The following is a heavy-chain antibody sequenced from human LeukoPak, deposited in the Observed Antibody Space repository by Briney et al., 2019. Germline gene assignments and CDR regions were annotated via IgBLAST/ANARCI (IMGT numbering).Heavy chain of an antibody. D-gene: IGHD4-23*01. J-gene: IGHJ2*01. Sequence: GASVKVSCKASGYTFSNYGIGWVRQAPGQGLEWMGWISAYNGKTNYAQKLQDRVTMTRDTSTSTAYMELRSLRSDDTAVYYCARSGNGPYWYFDLWGRGTLVTVSS. CDR1: GYTFSNYG. CDR2: ISAYNGKT. V-gene: IGHV1-18*01. CDR3: ARSGNGPYWYFDL.